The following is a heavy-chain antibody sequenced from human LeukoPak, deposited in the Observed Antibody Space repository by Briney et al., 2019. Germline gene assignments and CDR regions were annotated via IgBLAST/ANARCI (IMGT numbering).Heavy chain of an antibody. CDR1: GFTFSSYA. CDR3: ARGDYCSAGNCPFDF. Sequence: QPGGSLRLSCAASGFTFSSYAMSWVRQAPGKGLEWVSGISGSGGSTYYADSVKGRFAISRDNSKNTLYLQMNSLRAEDTAVYYCARGDYCSAGNCPFDFWGQGTLVTVSS. V-gene: IGHV3-23*01. D-gene: IGHD2-15*01. J-gene: IGHJ4*02. CDR2: ISGSGGST.